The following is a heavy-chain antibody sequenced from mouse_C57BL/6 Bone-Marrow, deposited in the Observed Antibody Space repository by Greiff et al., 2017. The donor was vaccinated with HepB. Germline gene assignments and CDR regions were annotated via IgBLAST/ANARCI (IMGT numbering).Heavy chain of an antibody. D-gene: IGHD1-1*01. Sequence: EVKLMESEGGLVQPGSSMKLSCTASGFTFSDYYMAWVRQVPEKGLEWVANINYDGSSTYYLDSLKSRFIISRDNAKNILYLQMSSLKSEDTATYYCARKHYGSSHFDYWGQGTTLTVSS. CDR1: GFTFSDYY. V-gene: IGHV5-16*01. CDR3: ARKHYGSSHFDY. CDR2: INYDGSST. J-gene: IGHJ2*01.